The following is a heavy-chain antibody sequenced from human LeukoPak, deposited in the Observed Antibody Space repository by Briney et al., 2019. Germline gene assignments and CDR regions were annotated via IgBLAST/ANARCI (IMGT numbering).Heavy chain of an antibody. CDR3: AKDWGYCSGGRCYSGWFDP. CDR1: GFTFSSYS. D-gene: IGHD2-15*01. V-gene: IGHV3-21*04. CDR2: ISSSSSYI. Sequence: GGSLRLSCAASGFTFSSYSMNWVRQAPGKGLEWVSSISSSSSYIYYADSVKGRFTISRDSSKNSLYLQMNSLRAEDTAVYYCAKDWGYCSGGRCYSGWFDPWGQGTLVTVSS. J-gene: IGHJ5*02.